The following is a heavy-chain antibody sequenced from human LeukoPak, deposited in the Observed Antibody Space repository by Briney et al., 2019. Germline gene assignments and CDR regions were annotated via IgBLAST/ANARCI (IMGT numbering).Heavy chain of an antibody. J-gene: IGHJ4*02. CDR1: GGSISSYY. V-gene: IGHV4-59*01. D-gene: IGHD3-9*01. Sequence: SETLSLTCTVSGGSISSYYWSWIRQPPGKGLEWIGYIYYSGSTNYNPSLKSRVTISVDTSKNQFSLKLSSVTAADAAVYYCARYRQEKLVITFFDYWGQGTLVTVSS. CDR2: IYYSGST. CDR3: ARYRQEKLVITFFDY.